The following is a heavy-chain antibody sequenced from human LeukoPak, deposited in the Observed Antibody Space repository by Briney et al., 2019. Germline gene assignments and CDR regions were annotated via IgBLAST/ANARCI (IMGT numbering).Heavy chain of an antibody. V-gene: IGHV3-33*01. J-gene: IGHJ4*02. Sequence: QPGRSLRLSCAASGFTFSSYGMHWVRQAPGKGLEWVAVIWYDGSNKYYADSVKGRFTISRDNSKNTLYLQMNSLRAEDTAVYYCARGIVSGSYSGVWGYWGQGTLVTVSS. D-gene: IGHD1-26*01. CDR1: GFTFSSYG. CDR2: IWYDGSNK. CDR3: ARGIVSGSYSGVWGY.